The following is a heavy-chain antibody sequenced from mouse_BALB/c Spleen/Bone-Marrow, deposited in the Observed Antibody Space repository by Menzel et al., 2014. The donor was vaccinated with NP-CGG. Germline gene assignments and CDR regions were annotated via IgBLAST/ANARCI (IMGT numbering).Heavy chain of an antibody. Sequence: QVTLKESGAELVRPGSSVKISCKASGYAFSSYWMNWVKQRPGQGLEWIGQIYPGDGDTNYNGKFKGKATLTADKSSSTAYMQLSSLTSEDSAVYFCARSQGGYWYFNVWGAGTTVTVSS. D-gene: IGHD3-3*01. CDR3: ARSQGGYWYFNV. CDR2: IYPGDGDT. CDR1: GYAFSSYW. J-gene: IGHJ1*01. V-gene: IGHV1-80*01.